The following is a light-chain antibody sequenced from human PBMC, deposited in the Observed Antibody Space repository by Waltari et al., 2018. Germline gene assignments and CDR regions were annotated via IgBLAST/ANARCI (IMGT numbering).Light chain of an antibody. Sequence: DIKMTQPTSSLSASVGDRVTISCRARQSISSYLNWYQQKPGRAPTHLIYAGSRLRSAVPSRFSGSGAETEFTLSISSLQPGDFATYYGQQSSSTPQGTFGQGTRLEI. CDR1: QSISSY. CDR3: QQSSSTPQGT. CDR2: AGS. V-gene: IGKV1-39*01. J-gene: IGKJ5*01.